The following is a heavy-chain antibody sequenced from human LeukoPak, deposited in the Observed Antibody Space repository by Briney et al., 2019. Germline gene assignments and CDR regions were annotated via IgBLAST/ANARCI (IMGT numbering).Heavy chain of an antibody. CDR2: IYYSGST. Sequence: PSETLSLTCTVSGGSISSYYWSWIRQPPGKGLEWIGYIYYSGSTNYNPSLKSRVTISVDTSKNQFSLKLSSVTAADTAVYYCARELNWGYLDYWGQGTLVTVSS. D-gene: IGHD3-16*01. CDR3: ARELNWGYLDY. J-gene: IGHJ4*02. CDR1: GGSISSYY. V-gene: IGHV4-59*01.